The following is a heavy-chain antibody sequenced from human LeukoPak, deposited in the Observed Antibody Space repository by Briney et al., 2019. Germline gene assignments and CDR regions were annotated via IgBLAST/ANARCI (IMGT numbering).Heavy chain of an antibody. CDR2: ISYDGSNK. V-gene: IGHV3-30-3*01. J-gene: IGHJ6*03. CDR3: AKADRSGWYNYYYMDV. Sequence: PGRSLRLSCAASGFTFSSYAMHWVRQAPGKGLEWVAVISYDGSNKYYADSVKGRFTISRDNSKNTQYMQMNSLRVEDTAVYYCAKADRSGWYNYYYMDVWGKGTTVTVSS. CDR1: GFTFSSYA. D-gene: IGHD6-19*01.